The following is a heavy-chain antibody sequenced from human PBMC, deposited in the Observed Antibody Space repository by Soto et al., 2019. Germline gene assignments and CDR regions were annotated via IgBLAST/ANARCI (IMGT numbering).Heavy chain of an antibody. CDR3: ARGVFGELRGYSGTNYYYGMDV. J-gene: IGHJ6*02. CDR1: GGTFSSYA. Sequence: GASVKVSCKASGGTFSSYAISWVRQAPGQGLEWMGGIIPIFGTANYAQKFQGRVTIAADESTSTAYMELSSLRSEDTAVYYCARGVFGELRGYSGTNYYYGMDVWGQGTTVTVSS. CDR2: IIPIFGTA. V-gene: IGHV1-69*13. D-gene: IGHD5-12*01.